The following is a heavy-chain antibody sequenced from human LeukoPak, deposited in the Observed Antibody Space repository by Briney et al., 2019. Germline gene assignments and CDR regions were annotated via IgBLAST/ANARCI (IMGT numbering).Heavy chain of an antibody. CDR2: ISAYNGNT. Sequence: GASVKVSCKASGYTFTSYGISWVRQAPGQGLEWMGWISAYNGNTNYAQKLQDRVTITTDPSTSTAYMELRSLRSDDTAVYYCARAGYYDILTGYSFDYWGQGTLVTVSS. CDR3: ARAGYYDILTGYSFDY. V-gene: IGHV1-18*01. J-gene: IGHJ4*02. CDR1: GYTFTSYG. D-gene: IGHD3-9*01.